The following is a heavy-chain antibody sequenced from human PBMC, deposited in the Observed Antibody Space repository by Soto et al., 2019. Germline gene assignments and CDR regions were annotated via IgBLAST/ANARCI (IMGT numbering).Heavy chain of an antibody. CDR2: ISRTRDYI. V-gene: IGHV3-21*06. J-gene: IGHJ4*02. CDR1: GFTFTSYT. Sequence: GGSLRLSCAASGFTFTSYTMYWVRQPPGKGLEWVASISRTRDYIYYADSVKGRFIISRDNADNSLYLQMNTLRAEDTAVYYCVRPSIVGGSTLGYWGQGALVTVSS. D-gene: IGHD1-26*01. CDR3: VRPSIVGGSTLGY.